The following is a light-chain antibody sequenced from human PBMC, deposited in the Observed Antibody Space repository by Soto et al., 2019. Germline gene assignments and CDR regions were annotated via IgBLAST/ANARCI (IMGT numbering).Light chain of an antibody. CDR3: LNYNNWPPT. CDR1: QSVSSN. V-gene: IGKV3-15*01. Sequence: EIVMTQSPATLSVSPGERATLSCRASQSVSSNLAWYQQKPGQAPRLLIYGASTRATGIPARFSGSGSGTEFTLTISSLQSEDFVVYYCLNYNNWPPTLGQGTKVDIK. J-gene: IGKJ1*01. CDR2: GAS.